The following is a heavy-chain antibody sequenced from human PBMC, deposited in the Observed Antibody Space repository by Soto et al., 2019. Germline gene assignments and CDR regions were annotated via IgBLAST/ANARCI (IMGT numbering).Heavy chain of an antibody. Sequence: QLQLQESGSGLVKPSQTLSLTCAISGASISSGVYSWSWFRQPPGKVLQWMGYIYHVGFTDYNPSLSGRLTMSGDKSRDHFSLNLNSVTAADTAIYCCARDTGSYFELWGQGILVTVSS. V-gene: IGHV4-30-2*01. CDR3: ARDTGSYFEL. CDR2: IYHVGFT. D-gene: IGHD1-26*01. J-gene: IGHJ4*02. CDR1: GASISSGVYS.